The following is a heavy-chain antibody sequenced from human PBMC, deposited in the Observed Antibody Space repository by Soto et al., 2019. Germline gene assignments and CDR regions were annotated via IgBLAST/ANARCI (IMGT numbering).Heavy chain of an antibody. J-gene: IGHJ6*02. CDR2: IIPIFGTA. V-gene: IGHV1-69*01. CDR1: GGTFSSYA. D-gene: IGHD6-19*01. Sequence: QVQLVQSGAEVKKPGSSVKVSCKASGGTFSSYAISWERQAPGQGLEWMGGIIPIFGTANYAQKFQGRVTITADESTSTAYMELSSLRSEDTAVYYCARDTIAVAGTHYYGMDVWGQGTTVTVSS. CDR3: ARDTIAVAGTHYYGMDV.